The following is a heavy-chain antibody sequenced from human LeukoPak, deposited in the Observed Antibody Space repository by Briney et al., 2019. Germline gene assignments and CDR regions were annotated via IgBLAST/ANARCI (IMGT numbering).Heavy chain of an antibody. Sequence: PGGSLRLSCAASGFTFSTYSMNWVRQPPGKGLEWIGEIYHSGGTNYNPSLKSRVTMSVDTSKNQFSLSLSSVTAADTAVYYCGGHTAMRIAGFWGQGTLVTVSS. CDR2: IYHSGGT. CDR3: GGHTAMRIAGF. D-gene: IGHD5-18*01. J-gene: IGHJ4*02. V-gene: IGHV4-34*08. CDR1: GFTFSTYS.